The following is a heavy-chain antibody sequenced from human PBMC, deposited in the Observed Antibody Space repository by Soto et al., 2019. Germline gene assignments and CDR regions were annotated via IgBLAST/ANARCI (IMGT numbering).Heavy chain of an antibody. D-gene: IGHD5-12*01. Sequence: GGSLRLSCAASGFTFSDHYMDWVRQAPGKGLEWVGRIRNKANSYTTDHAASVKGRFTISREDSRNTVYLQMNSLRAEDTAVYYCATIRSSGGYDYRWGQGTPVTVSS. CDR2: IRNKANSYTT. V-gene: IGHV3-72*01. J-gene: IGHJ5*02. CDR1: GFTFSDHY. CDR3: ATIRSSGGYDYR.